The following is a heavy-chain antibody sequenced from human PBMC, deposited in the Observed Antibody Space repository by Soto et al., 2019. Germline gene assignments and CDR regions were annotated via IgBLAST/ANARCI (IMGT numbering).Heavy chain of an antibody. CDR1: GYTFTSYD. V-gene: IGHV1-8*01. CDR3: ARGRGSQLERRKGRSYYYYGMDV. D-gene: IGHD1-1*01. CDR2: MNPNSGNT. Sequence: QVQLVQSGAEVKKPGASVKVSCKASGYTFTSYDINWVRQATGQGLEWMGWMNPNSGNTGYAQKVQGRVTMTRNTSISTAYMELSSLRSEDTAVYYCARGRGSQLERRKGRSYYYYGMDVWGQGTTVTVSS. J-gene: IGHJ6*02.